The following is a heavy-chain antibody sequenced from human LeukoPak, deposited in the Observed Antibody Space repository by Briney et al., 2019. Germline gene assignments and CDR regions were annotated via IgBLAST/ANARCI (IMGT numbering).Heavy chain of an antibody. J-gene: IGHJ4*02. CDR1: GFTFSNYA. D-gene: IGHD2-2*01. V-gene: IGHV3-23*01. Sequence: AGGSLRLSCAASGFTFSNYAMSWVRQAPGKGLEWVSSISGSGGSTYYADSVKGRFTISRDNAKNSLCLQMNSLRAEDTAVYYCARDPISRGVVVPAAIYWGQGTLVTVSS. CDR2: ISGSGGST. CDR3: ARDPISRGVVVPAAIY.